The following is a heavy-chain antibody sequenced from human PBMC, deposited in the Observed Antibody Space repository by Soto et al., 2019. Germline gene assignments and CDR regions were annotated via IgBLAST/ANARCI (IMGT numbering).Heavy chain of an antibody. V-gene: IGHV1-69*06. CDR1: GGTFSSYA. CDR2: IIPIFGTA. Sequence: QVQLVQSGAEVKKPGSSVKVSCKASGGTFSSYAISWVRQAPGQGLEWMGGIIPIFGTANYAQKFQGRVTITADKSTSTAYMELSSLRAEDTAVYYCAIGTIGYCSGGSCYSPDYWGQGTLVTVSS. D-gene: IGHD2-15*01. J-gene: IGHJ4*02. CDR3: AIGTIGYCSGGSCYSPDY.